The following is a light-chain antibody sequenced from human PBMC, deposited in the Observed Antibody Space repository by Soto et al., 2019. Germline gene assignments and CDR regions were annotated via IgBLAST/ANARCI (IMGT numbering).Light chain of an antibody. CDR1: QGLRNF. J-gene: IGKJ3*01. CDR2: AAS. CDR3: QKYSSVPV. Sequence: DIQMTQSPTSLSASVGLRVTITCRARQGLRNFVACYQQKPGKAPKLLIYAASTLKSGVPSRFSGSGSGTDFTLTINSLQPEDVATYSGQKYSSVPVFGPGTKVEIK. V-gene: IGKV1-27*01.